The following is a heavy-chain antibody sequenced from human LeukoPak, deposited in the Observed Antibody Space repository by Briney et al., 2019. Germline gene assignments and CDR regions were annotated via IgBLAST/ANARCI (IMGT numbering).Heavy chain of an antibody. CDR3: ARGDYYYDSSGYYFDY. D-gene: IGHD3-22*01. J-gene: IGHJ4*02. CDR1: GFTFSSYS. V-gene: IGHV3-21*01. Sequence: GGSLRLSCAASGFTFSSYSMNWVRQAPGKGLEWVSSISSSSSDIYYAGSVKGRFTISRDNAKNSLYLQMNTLRAEDTAVYYCARGDYYYDSSGYYFDYWGQGTLVTVSS. CDR2: ISSSSSDI.